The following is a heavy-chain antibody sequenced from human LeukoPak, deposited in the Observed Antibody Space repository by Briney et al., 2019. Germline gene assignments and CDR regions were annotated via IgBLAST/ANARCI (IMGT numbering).Heavy chain of an antibody. D-gene: IGHD3-22*01. CDR3: TRHSYYDSSGSLIDAFDI. V-gene: IGHV3-73*01. J-gene: IGHJ3*02. CDR2: IRSKANTYAT. Sequence: GGSLRLSCAASGFTFSDSDMHWVRRASGKGLEWIGRIRSKANTYATTYAASVKGSFTIPRDDSKNTAYLQMNSLKTEDTAVYYCTRHSYYDSSGSLIDAFDIWGQGTMVTVSS. CDR1: GFTFSDSD.